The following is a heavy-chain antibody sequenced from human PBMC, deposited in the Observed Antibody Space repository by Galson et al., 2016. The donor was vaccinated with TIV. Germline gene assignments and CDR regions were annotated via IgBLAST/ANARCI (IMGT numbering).Heavy chain of an antibody. CDR2: ISHSGNT. Sequence: TLSLTCAVSGYSISSGYFWGWIRQSPGKGLEWVASISHSGNTHYNPSLNSRVAILVDTSKNEFSLRLTSIIAADTAIYYCVLEAYMYGWDSWGQGALVSVSS. V-gene: IGHV4-38-2*01. CDR3: VLEAYMYGWDS. D-gene: IGHD5-18*01. CDR1: GYSISSGYF. J-gene: IGHJ4*02.